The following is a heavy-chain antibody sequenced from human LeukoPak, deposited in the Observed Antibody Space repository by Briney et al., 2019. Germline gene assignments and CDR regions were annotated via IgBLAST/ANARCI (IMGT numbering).Heavy chain of an antibody. D-gene: IGHD4-17*01. CDR3: AKGETVTTTSFDY. V-gene: IGHV3-23*01. Sequence: PGRSLRLSCAASGFTFDDYAMHWVRQAPGKGLEWVSAISGSGGSTYYADSVKGRFTISRDNSKNTLYLQVNSLRAEDTAVYYCAKGETVTTTSFDYWGQGTLVTVSS. CDR1: GFTFDDYA. CDR2: ISGSGGST. J-gene: IGHJ4*02.